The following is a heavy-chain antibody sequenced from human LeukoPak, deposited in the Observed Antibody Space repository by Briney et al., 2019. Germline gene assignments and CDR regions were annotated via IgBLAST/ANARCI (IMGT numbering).Heavy chain of an antibody. V-gene: IGHV3-74*01. D-gene: IGHD1-26*01. Sequence: GGSLSLSCAASRFTISSYWMNWIRQAPGKGLVWVSRIISDGSSTSYADSVKGRFTISRDNAKNTLYLQMNSLRAEYTAVYYCARGGATNVDYWGQGTLVTVSS. CDR3: ARGGATNVDY. CDR1: RFTISSYW. J-gene: IGHJ4*02. CDR2: IISDGSST.